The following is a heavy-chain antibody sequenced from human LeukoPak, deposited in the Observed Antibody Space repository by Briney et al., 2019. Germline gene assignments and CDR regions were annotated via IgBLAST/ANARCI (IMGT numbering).Heavy chain of an antibody. Sequence: SQTLSLTCTVSGGSISSGSYYWSWIRQPAGKGLEWFGRIYTSGSTNYNPSLKSRVTISVDTSKNQFSLKLSSVTAADTAVYYCARERTYCGGDCYGWFDPWGQGTLVTVSS. J-gene: IGHJ5*02. CDR1: GGSISSGSYY. CDR3: ARERTYCGGDCYGWFDP. CDR2: IYTSGST. D-gene: IGHD2-21*02. V-gene: IGHV4-61*02.